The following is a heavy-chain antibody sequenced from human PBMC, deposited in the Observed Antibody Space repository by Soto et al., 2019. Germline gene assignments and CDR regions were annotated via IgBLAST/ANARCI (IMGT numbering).Heavy chain of an antibody. CDR1: GYTFTGYY. V-gene: IGHV1-2*04. D-gene: IGHD6-13*01. CDR3: ARGGSWWTNGAFDI. Sequence: ASVKVSCKASGYTFTGYYMHWVRQAPGQGLEWMGWINPNSGGTNYAQKFQGWVTMTRDTSISTAYMELSRLRSDDTAVYYCARGGSWWTNGAFDIWGQGTMVTVSS. J-gene: IGHJ3*02. CDR2: INPNSGGT.